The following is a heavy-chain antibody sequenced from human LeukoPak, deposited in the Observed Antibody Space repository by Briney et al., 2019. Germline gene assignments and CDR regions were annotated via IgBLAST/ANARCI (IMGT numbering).Heavy chain of an antibody. D-gene: IGHD6-13*01. J-gene: IGHJ4*02. Sequence: PSETLSLTCAVYGGSFSGYYWSGIRQPPGKGLEWIGEINHSGSTNYNPSLKSRVTISVDTSKNQFSLKLSSVTAADTAVYYCARVFGSSWSLFDYWGQGTLVTVSS. CDR1: GGSFSGYY. CDR3: ARVFGSSWSLFDY. V-gene: IGHV4-34*01. CDR2: INHSGST.